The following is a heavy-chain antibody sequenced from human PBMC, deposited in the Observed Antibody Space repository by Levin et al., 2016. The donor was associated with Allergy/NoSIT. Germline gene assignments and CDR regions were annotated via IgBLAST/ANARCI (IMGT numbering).Heavy chain of an antibody. V-gene: IGHV1-8*02. CDR3: AKSRHPSVAGRAYYDY. CDR2: MNPDSGNT. CDR1: GGTFSSYA. D-gene: IGHD6-19*01. J-gene: IGHJ4*02. Sequence: ASVKVSCKASGGTFSSYAISWVRQAPGQGLEWMGWMNPDSGNTGYAQKFQGRLTMTTNIYTNTAHMELSSLTSDDTAIYFCAKSRHPSVAGRAYYDYWGQGSLVTVSS.